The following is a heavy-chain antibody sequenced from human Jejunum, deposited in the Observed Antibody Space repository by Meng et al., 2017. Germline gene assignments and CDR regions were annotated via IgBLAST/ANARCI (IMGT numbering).Heavy chain of an antibody. Sequence: ASVKVSCKASGYTFTSCYMHWVRQAPGQGLEWMGRMKPNSGGTNNAQKFQGRVTMIRDTSNSSAYMELSSLRSDDTAVYFGARECSQAGMDVWGQGTTVTVSS. CDR2: MKPNSGGT. CDR3: ARECSQAGMDV. V-gene: IGHV1-2*06. D-gene: IGHD3-10*02. CDR1: GYTFTSCY. J-gene: IGHJ6*02.